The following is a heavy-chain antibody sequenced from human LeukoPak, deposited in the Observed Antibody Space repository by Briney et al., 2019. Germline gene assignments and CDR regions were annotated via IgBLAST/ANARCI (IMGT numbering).Heavy chain of an antibody. J-gene: IGHJ5*02. CDR3: ARVRGSIAVAGMLLDNWFDP. CDR2: IYYSGST. D-gene: IGHD6-19*01. V-gene: IGHV4-39*01. Sequence: PSETLSLTCTVSGGSISSSSYYWGWIRQPPGKGLEWIGSIYYSGSTYYNPSLKSRVTISVDTSKNQFSLKLSSVTAADTAVYYCARVRGSIAVAGMLLDNWFDPWGQGTLVTVSS. CDR1: GGSISSSSYY.